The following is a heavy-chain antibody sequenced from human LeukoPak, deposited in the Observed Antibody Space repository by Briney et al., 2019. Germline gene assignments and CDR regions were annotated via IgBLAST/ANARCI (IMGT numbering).Heavy chain of an antibody. CDR1: GFTFSSYA. J-gene: IGHJ4*02. CDR3: ARDQYYDTSGYSRGFDY. CDR2: ISYDGSDK. V-gene: IGHV3-30*04. D-gene: IGHD3-22*01. Sequence: GRSLRLSCAASGFTFSSYAMHWVRQAPGKGLEWVAHISYDGSDKYSVDSVKGRFTISRDNSKNTLYVQMNSLRAEDTAVYYCARDQYYDTSGYSRGFDYWGQGTLVTVSS.